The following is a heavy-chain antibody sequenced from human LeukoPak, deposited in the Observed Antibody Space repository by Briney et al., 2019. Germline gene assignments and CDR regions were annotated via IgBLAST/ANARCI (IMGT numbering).Heavy chain of an antibody. Sequence: SETLSLTCAVYGGSFSGYYWSWVRRPPGKGLEWIGEMNHNGRTNYNASLKSRVTISVDTSKNQFSLKLSSVSAADTAVYYCARGGRSEYHGSASHDYWGQGTLVTVSS. V-gene: IGHV4-34*01. CDR1: GGSFSGYY. D-gene: IGHD3-10*01. J-gene: IGHJ4*02. CDR3: ARGGRSEYHGSASHDY. CDR2: MNHNGRT.